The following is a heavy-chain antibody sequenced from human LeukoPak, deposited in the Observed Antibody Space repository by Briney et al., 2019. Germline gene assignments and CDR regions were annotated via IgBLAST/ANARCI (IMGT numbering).Heavy chain of an antibody. CDR2: INHSGST. V-gene: IGHV4-34*01. Sequence: SETLSLTCAVYGGSFSGYYWSWIRQPPGKGLEWIGEINHSGSTNYNPSLKSRVTISVDTSKNQFSLKLCSVTAADTAVYYCARVAHKAGTRPWGQGTLVTVSS. D-gene: IGHD6-19*01. CDR1: GGSFSGYY. CDR3: ARVAHKAGTRP. J-gene: IGHJ5*02.